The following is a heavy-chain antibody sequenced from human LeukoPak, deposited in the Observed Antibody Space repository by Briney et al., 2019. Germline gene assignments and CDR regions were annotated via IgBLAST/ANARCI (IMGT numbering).Heavy chain of an antibody. V-gene: IGHV3-30*18. J-gene: IGHJ4*02. Sequence: GGSLRLSCAASGFTFSSYGMHWVRQAPGKGLEWVALISYDGTDKYYADSVKGRFTISRDNSKNTLYLQMNSLRAEDTAVYYCAKLDYYDTSVYYYDYFDYWGQGTLVTVSS. CDR2: ISYDGTDK. D-gene: IGHD3-22*01. CDR3: AKLDYYDTSVYYYDYFDY. CDR1: GFTFSSYG.